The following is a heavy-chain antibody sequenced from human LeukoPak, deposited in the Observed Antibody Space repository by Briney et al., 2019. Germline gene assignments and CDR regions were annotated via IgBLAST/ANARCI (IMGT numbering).Heavy chain of an antibody. CDR1: GYTFSSYG. CDR2: SSANNANT. V-gene: IGHV1-18*01. J-gene: IGHJ6*03. Sequence: ASVKVSCKASGYTFSSYGISWVRQAPGQGLEWMGWSSANNANTKYAQMYQGRLTMTTDTSTSTAYMELKSLRSDDTAVYYCARDLGLPGGGDYLYDYYYYYMDVWGKGTTVTVSS. D-gene: IGHD4-17*01. CDR3: ARDLGLPGGGDYLYDYYYYYMDV.